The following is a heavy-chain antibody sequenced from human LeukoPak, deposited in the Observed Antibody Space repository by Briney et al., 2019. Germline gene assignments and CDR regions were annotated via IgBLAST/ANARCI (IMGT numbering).Heavy chain of an antibody. CDR1: GGSISSGGYY. V-gene: IGHV4-31*03. D-gene: IGHD3-22*01. CDR3: ASLRCPDPCYGSGSSGYSYWYFDL. Sequence: SETLSLTCTVSGGSISSGGYYWSWIRQHPGKGLEWIGYIYYSGSTYYNPSLKSRVTISVDTSKNQFSLKLSSVTAADTAVYYCASLRCPDPCYGSGSSGYSYWYFDLWGRGTLVTVSS. CDR2: IYYSGST. J-gene: IGHJ2*01.